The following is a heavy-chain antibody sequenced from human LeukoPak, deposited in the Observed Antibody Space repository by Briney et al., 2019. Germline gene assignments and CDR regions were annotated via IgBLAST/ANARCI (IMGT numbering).Heavy chain of an antibody. D-gene: IGHD3-9*01. V-gene: IGHV3-11*01. CDR2: ITNSGSTI. Sequence: PGGSLRLSCAASGFTSSDYNMNWVRQAPGKGLEWVSYITNSGSTIHYADSVKGRFTISRDNAKNSLYLQMNSLRAEDTAVYYCARSIGLTGGGVDVWGQGTTVTVSS. CDR3: ARSIGLTGGGVDV. J-gene: IGHJ6*02. CDR1: GFTSSDYN.